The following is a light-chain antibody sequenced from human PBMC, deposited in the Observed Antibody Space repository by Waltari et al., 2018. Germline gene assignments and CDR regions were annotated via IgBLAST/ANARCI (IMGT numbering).Light chain of an antibody. V-gene: IGLV1-47*02. Sequence: QSLLTQPPSASGTPGQSVTIRCSAGRPNIGSNYVCWYQQLPGMSPKLVIHSNNKRPSGVPDRFSGSKSGTSASLAISGLRSEDEADYYCASWDDSLSGPVFGGGTKLTVL. CDR2: SNN. CDR1: RPNIGSNY. CDR3: ASWDDSLSGPV. J-gene: IGLJ3*02.